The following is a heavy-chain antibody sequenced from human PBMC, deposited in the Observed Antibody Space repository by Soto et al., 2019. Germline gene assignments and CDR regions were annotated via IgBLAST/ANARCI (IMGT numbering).Heavy chain of an antibody. Sequence: SDTLSLTCAVYGGSFSGYYWSWIRQPPGKGLEWIGEINHSGSTNYNPSLKSRVTISVDTSKNQFSLKLSSVTAADTAVYYCARRFEYFHHWGQGTLVTVS. J-gene: IGHJ1*01. CDR3: ARRFEYFHH. CDR2: INHSGST. V-gene: IGHV4-34*01. CDR1: GGSFSGYY. D-gene: IGHD3-3*01.